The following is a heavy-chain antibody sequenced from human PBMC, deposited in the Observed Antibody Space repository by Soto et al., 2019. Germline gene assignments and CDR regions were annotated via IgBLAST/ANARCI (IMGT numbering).Heavy chain of an antibody. V-gene: IGHV3-23*01. J-gene: IGHJ1*01. CDR2: ISGSGDST. CDR1: GFTFSSYA. Sequence: EVQLLESGGGLVQPGGSLRLSCAASGFTFSSYAMSWVRQAPGKGLEWVSGISGSGDSTYYADSVKGRFTISRDNSNNTLYLQMSSLRAEVTAVYYCAKGVPGIAVAGTGYFQHWGQGTLVTVSA. D-gene: IGHD6-19*01. CDR3: AKGVPGIAVAGTGYFQH.